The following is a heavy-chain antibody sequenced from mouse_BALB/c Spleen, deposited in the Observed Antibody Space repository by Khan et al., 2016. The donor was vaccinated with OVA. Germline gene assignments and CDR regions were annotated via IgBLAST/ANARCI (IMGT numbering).Heavy chain of an antibody. V-gene: IGHV12-3*02. CDR3: AGDYDGYWYFDV. J-gene: IGHJ1*01. CDR2: ITHSGET. CDR1: GFPITSSYY. D-gene: IGHD2-3*01. Sequence: QVQLKESGPGLVKPSQSLFLACSITGFPITSSYYWIWIRQSPGKPLEWMGYITHSGETFYNPSLQSPISITRETSKNQFFLQLNSVTTEDTAMYYCAGDYDGYWYFDVWGAGTTVTVSS.